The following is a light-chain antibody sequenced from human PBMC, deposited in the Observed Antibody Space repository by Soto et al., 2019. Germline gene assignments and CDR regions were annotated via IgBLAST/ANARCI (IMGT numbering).Light chain of an antibody. J-gene: IGKJ1*01. Sequence: DIVLTHSPGTLSLSPGERATLSCRASQSVDSRFLAWYQHKPGQAPRLLVYGASSRATGIPDRFSGSGSGTDFTLTISGLEPEDFAVYYCQQYDSSRTFGQGTKVE. V-gene: IGKV3-20*01. CDR1: QSVDSRF. CDR3: QQYDSSRT. CDR2: GAS.